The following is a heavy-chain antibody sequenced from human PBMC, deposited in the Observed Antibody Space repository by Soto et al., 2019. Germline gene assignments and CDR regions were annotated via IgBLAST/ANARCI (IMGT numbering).Heavy chain of an antibody. D-gene: IGHD2-2*01. J-gene: IGHJ5*02. CDR1: GGTFSSYA. CDR2: IIPIFGTA. CDR3: ARSPYAHLNWLDP. Sequence: SVKVSCKASGGTFSSYAISWVRQAPGQGLEWMGGIIPIFGTANYAQKFQGRVTITADESTSTAYMELSSLRSEDTAVYYCARSPYAHLNWLDPWGQGTLVTVSS. V-gene: IGHV1-69*13.